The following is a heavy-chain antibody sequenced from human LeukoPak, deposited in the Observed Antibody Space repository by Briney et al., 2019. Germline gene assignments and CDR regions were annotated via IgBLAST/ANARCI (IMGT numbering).Heavy chain of an antibody. CDR1: GYTFTSYG. CDR3: ARDRFLEWLVGAFDI. D-gene: IGHD3-3*01. Sequence: ASVKVSCKASGYTFTSYGISWVRQAPGQGLEWMGWISAYNGNTNYAQKLQGRVTVTTDTSTSTAYMELRSLRSDDTAVYYCARDRFLEWLVGAFDIWGQGTMVTVSS. V-gene: IGHV1-18*01. J-gene: IGHJ3*02. CDR2: ISAYNGNT.